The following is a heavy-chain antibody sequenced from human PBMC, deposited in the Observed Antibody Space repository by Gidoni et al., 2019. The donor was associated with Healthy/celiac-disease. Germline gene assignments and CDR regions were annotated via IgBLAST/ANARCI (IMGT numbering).Heavy chain of an antibody. CDR1: GGSISSSSYY. J-gene: IGHJ4*02. CDR2: IYYSGST. CDR3: ARHKSMRDSSSPLDY. Sequence: QLQLQESGPGLVKPSETLSLTSTVSGGSISSSSYYWGWLRQPPGKGLEWIGSIYYSGSTYYNPSLKSRVTISVDTSKNQFSLKLSSVTAADTAVYYCARHKSMRDSSSPLDYWGQGTLVTVSS. D-gene: IGHD6-13*01. V-gene: IGHV4-39*01.